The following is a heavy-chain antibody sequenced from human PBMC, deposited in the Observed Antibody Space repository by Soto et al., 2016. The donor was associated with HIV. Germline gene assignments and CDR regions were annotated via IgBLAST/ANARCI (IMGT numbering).Heavy chain of an antibody. CDR3: AKDLGSYRNSPFDY. J-gene: IGHJ4*02. V-gene: IGHV3-23*01. Sequence: EVQLLQSGGGLVQPGGSLRLSCAASGFRFNSYTLNWVRQAPGKGLEWVSSISGSGETTYYADSVKGRFTISRDNSENTLYLQMSSLRAEDTALYYCAKDLGSYRNSPFDYWGQGTLVTVSS. D-gene: IGHD3-16*02. CDR1: GFRFNSYT. CDR2: ISGSGETT.